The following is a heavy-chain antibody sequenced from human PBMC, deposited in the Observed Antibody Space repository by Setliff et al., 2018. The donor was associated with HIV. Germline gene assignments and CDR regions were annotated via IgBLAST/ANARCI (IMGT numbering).Heavy chain of an antibody. J-gene: IGHJ4*02. Sequence: PSETLSLTCTVSAYSIRNGYYWGWIRQSPGKGLEWIGTLYYDGNTYYNPSLKSRVTMSVDTSKNQFSLNLNSVTAADPAVYYCARETIRSGHPSEAGFDFWGQGALVTVSS. D-gene: IGHD6-19*01. CDR1: AYSIRNGYY. CDR3: ARETIRSGHPSEAGFDF. V-gene: IGHV4-38-2*02. CDR2: LYYDGNT.